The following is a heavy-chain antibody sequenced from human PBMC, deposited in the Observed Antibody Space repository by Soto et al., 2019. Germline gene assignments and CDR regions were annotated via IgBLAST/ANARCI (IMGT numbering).Heavy chain of an antibody. J-gene: IGHJ4*02. D-gene: IGHD2-2*01. CDR3: ARARRGDIVVVPAAKHLQPKYPGECHIDY. Sequence: SETLSLTCAVSGGSISSSNWWSWVRQPPGKGLEWIGEIYHSGSTNYNPSLKSRVTISVDKSKNQFSLKLSSVTAADTAVYYCARARRGDIVVVPAAKHLQPKYPGECHIDYWGQGTLVTVSS. CDR2: IYHSGST. CDR1: GGSISSSNW. V-gene: IGHV4-4*02.